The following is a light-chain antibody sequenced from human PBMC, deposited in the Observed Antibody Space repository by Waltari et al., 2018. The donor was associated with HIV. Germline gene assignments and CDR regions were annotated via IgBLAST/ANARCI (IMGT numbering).Light chain of an antibody. Sequence: DIQMTQSPSSLSASIGATVSIPCRASQDISNSVSWFQQQPGKVPKLLVHGAFILERGVPSRFSGSGSGTDYTLTISGLQAEDFATYFCQQYYGVPLTFGGGTRVDI. CDR2: GAF. V-gene: IGKV1-NL1*01. CDR3: QQYYGVPLT. CDR1: QDISNS. J-gene: IGKJ4*01.